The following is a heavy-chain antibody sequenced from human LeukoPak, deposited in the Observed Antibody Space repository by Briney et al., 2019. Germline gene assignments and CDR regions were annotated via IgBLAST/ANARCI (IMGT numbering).Heavy chain of an antibody. CDR1: GFTFSSYA. D-gene: IGHD3-22*01. J-gene: IGHJ4*02. CDR2: ISDSGDST. V-gene: IGHV3-23*01. Sequence: GGSLRLSCAASGFTFSSYAMSWVRRAPGKGLEWVSAISDSGDSTYYADSVKGRFTISRDNSKNTLYLQMNSLRAEDTAVYYCAKERGPYYYDSSGYYDPYYFDYWGQGTLVTVYS. CDR3: AKERGPYYYDSSGYYDPYYFDY.